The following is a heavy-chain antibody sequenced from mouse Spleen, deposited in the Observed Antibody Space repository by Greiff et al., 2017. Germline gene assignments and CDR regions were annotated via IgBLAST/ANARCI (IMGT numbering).Heavy chain of an antibody. CDR3: AREQLRLRGYFDY. Sequence: EVMLVESGGGLVKPGGSLKLSCAASGFTFSSYAMSWVRQTPEKRLEWVATISDGGSYTYYPDNVKGRFTISRDNAKNNLYLQMSHLKSEDTAMYYCAREQLRLRGYFDYWGQGTTLTVSS. CDR2: ISDGGSYT. CDR1: GFTFSSYA. J-gene: IGHJ2*01. D-gene: IGHD3-2*02. V-gene: IGHV5-4*01.